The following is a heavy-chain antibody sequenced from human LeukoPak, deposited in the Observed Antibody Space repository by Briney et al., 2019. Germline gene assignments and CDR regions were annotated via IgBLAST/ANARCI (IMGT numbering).Heavy chain of an antibody. J-gene: IGHJ4*02. Sequence: GGSLRLSCAASGSTVSSTYMSWVRQTPGKGLEWVSVIYSGGSTYYADSVKGRFTISRDNSKNTLYLQMNSLRAEDTAVYYCARDLLEWYFDYWGQGTLVTVSS. D-gene: IGHD3-3*01. V-gene: IGHV3-66*01. CDR3: ARDLLEWYFDY. CDR1: GSTVSSTY. CDR2: IYSGGST.